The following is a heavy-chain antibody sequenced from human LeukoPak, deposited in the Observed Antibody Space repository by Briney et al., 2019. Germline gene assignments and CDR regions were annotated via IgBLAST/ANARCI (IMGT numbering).Heavy chain of an antibody. D-gene: IGHD3-10*01. CDR2: IIPIFGTA. CDR3: ARDRALQRFGESYVPH. J-gene: IGHJ1*01. V-gene: IGHV1-69*05. CDR1: GYTFTSYG. Sequence: SVKVSCKASGYTFTSYGISWVRQAPGQGLEWMGGIIPIFGTANYAQKFQGRVTMTRDTSTSTVYMELSSLRSEDTAVYYCARDRALQRFGESYVPHWGQ.